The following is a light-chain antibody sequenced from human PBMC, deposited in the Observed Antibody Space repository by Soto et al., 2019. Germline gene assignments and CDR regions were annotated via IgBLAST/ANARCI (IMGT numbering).Light chain of an antibody. CDR1: SSDVGGYNY. V-gene: IGLV2-14*03. Sequence: QSALTQPASVSGSPGQSITISCTGTSSDVGGYNYVAWYQQHPGKAPELMIYDVTNRPSGVSNRFSGSKSGNTASLTISGLQAEDEADYYCSSYTSINTVIFGGGTQLTVL. CDR2: DVT. CDR3: SSYTSINTVI. J-gene: IGLJ2*01.